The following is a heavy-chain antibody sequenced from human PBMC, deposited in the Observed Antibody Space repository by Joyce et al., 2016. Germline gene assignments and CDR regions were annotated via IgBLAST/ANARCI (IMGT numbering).Heavy chain of an antibody. CDR2: IYFRGSA. CDR3: ARHVAALRPRDAFDI. V-gene: IGHV4-39*01. D-gene: IGHD4-17*01. CDR1: GDSISSSSCY. Sequence: QLQLQESGPGLVKPSETLSLTCTVSGDSISSSSCYWGWIRQPPGKGLEWIWSIYFRGSAFYNPSLKSRVTISVDTSKNQFSLKLTSVTAADTAVYYCARHVAALRPRDAFDIWGQGTMVTVSS. J-gene: IGHJ3*02.